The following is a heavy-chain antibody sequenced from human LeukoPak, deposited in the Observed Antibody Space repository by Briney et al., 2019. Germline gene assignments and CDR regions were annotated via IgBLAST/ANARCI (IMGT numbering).Heavy chain of an antibody. J-gene: IGHJ4*02. V-gene: IGHV3-23*01. CDR3: AKDRDDSGDYAFDY. CDR1: GFRFSGYV. D-gene: IGHD4-17*01. CDR2: IGRSGDYT. Sequence: GGSLRLSCAASGFRFSGYVMSWVRQAPGKGLEWVSVIGRSGDYTHYADSVKGRFTISRDNSKNTLSLQMSSLRAEDTAIYYCAKDRDDSGDYAFDYWGQGVLVTVSS.